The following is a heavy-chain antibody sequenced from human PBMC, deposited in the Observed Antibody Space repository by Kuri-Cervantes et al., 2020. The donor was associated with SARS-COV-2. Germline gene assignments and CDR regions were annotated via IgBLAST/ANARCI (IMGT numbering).Heavy chain of an antibody. CDR1: GFTFSSYA. CDR3: ARETRGYYEELRVMDV. V-gene: IGHV3-64D*06. J-gene: IGHJ6*04. D-gene: IGHD3-3*01. CDR2: ISSNGGST. Sequence: GESLKISCSASGFTFSSYAMHWVRQAPGKGLEYVSAISSNGGSTYYADSVKGRFTISRDNSKNTLYLQMSSLRAEDTAVYYCARETRGYYEELRVMDVWGKGTTVTVSS.